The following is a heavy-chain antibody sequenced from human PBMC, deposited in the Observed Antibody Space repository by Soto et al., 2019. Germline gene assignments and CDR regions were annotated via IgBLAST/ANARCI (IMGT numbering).Heavy chain of an antibody. CDR2: ISGGGDTT. D-gene: IGHD3-10*01. CDR1: GFTFNNYA. J-gene: IGHJ4*02. CDR3: AKGRGGLGSLTPRVDF. Sequence: EVQLLESGGGLVQPGGSLRLSCAASGFTFNNYAMTWVRQAPGKGLEWVSAISGGGDTTSYADSVKGRFTVSRDGSTNTLYLQMSSPRAEDTALYYCAKGRGGLGSLTPRVDFWGQGTLVTV. V-gene: IGHV3-23*01.